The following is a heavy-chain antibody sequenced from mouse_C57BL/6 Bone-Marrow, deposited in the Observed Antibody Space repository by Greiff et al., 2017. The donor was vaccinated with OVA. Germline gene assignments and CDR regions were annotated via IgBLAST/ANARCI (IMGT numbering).Heavy chain of an antibody. J-gene: IGHJ1*03. Sequence: EVKLVESEGGLVQPGSSMKLSCTASGFTFSDYYMAWVRQVPEKGLEWVANINYDGSSTYYLDSLKSRFIISRDNAKNILYLQMSSLKSEHTATYYCARWYFDVWGTGTTVTVSS. CDR1: GFTFSDYY. CDR3: ARWYFDV. CDR2: INYDGSST. V-gene: IGHV5-16*01.